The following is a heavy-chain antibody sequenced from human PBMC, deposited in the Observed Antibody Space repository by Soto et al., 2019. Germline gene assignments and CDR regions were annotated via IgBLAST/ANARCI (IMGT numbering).Heavy chain of an antibody. CDR2: IWYDGSNK. Sequence: PGGSLRLSCAASGFTFSSYGMHWVRQAPGKGLERVTVIWYDGSNKYYADSVKGRFTISRDNSKNTLYLQMNSLRAEDTAVYYCARDSFYYDSSGYWFDPWGQGTLVTVSS. D-gene: IGHD3-22*01. CDR1: GFTFSSYG. J-gene: IGHJ5*02. V-gene: IGHV3-33*01. CDR3: ARDSFYYDSSGYWFDP.